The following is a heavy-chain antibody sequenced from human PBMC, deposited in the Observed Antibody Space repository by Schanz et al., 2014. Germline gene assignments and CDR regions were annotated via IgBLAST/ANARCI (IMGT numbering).Heavy chain of an antibody. V-gene: IGHV1-69*09. Sequence: QVQLVQSGAEVKKPGSSVKVSCKASGGTFSSYTISWVRQARGQGLEWMGRVIPILGVTHYAQKFQGRVTMTTDTSTGTAYMELRSLRSDDTALYYCTRGGYSYALSAFDIWGQGTMVTVSS. CDR3: TRGGYSYALSAFDI. CDR1: GGTFSSYT. J-gene: IGHJ3*02. D-gene: IGHD5-18*01. CDR2: VIPILGVT.